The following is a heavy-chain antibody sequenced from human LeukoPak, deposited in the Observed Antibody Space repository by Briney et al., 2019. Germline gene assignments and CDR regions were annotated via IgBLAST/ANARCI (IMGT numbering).Heavy chain of an antibody. Sequence: PSETLSLTCTVSGGSISSYYWSWIRQPPGKGLEWIGYIYYSGSTNYNPSLKSRVTVSVDTSKNQFSLKLSPVTAADTAVYYCARGQWLTLDAFDIWGQGTMVTVSS. CDR1: GGSISSYY. V-gene: IGHV4-59*13. CDR3: ARGQWLTLDAFDI. J-gene: IGHJ3*02. CDR2: IYYSGST. D-gene: IGHD6-19*01.